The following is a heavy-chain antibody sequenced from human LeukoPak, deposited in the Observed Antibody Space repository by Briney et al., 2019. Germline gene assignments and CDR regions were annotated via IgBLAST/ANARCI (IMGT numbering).Heavy chain of an antibody. D-gene: IGHD4-23*01. Sequence: ASVKVSCKASGYTFTSYGISWVRQAPGQGLEWMGWISAYNGNTNYAQKLQGRVTMTTDTSTSTAYMELRSLRSDDTAVYYCARSNYGGHSGVWFDPWGQGTLVTVSS. J-gene: IGHJ5*02. CDR1: GYTFTSYG. CDR2: ISAYNGNT. CDR3: ARSNYGGHSGVWFDP. V-gene: IGHV1-18*01.